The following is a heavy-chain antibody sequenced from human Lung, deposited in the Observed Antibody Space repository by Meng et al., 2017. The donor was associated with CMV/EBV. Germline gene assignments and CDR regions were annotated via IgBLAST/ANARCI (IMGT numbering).Heavy chain of an antibody. J-gene: IGHJ4*02. Sequence: XXSLTXGIYGGSPSGYYWCWIRQNPGKGLEWIGEIRHSGDITNYNPSLKSRVTISIDTSKKQFSLKLRAVTAADTAVYYCARRYSSSYFSDYWGQGTLVTVSS. CDR1: GGSPSGYY. V-gene: IGHV4-34*01. D-gene: IGHD6-6*01. CDR3: ARRYSSSYFSDY. CDR2: IRHSGDIT.